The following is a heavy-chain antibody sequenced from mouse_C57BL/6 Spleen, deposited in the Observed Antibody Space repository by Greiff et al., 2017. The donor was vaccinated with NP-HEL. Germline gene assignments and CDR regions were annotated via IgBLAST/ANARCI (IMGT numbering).Heavy chain of an antibody. CDR1: GYTFTSYW. D-gene: IGHD1-1*01. CDR3: GGCGSSYAMDY. J-gene: IGHJ4*01. CDR2: INPSSGYP. V-gene: IGHV1-7*01. Sequence: VQLVESGAELAKPGASVKLSCKASGYTFTSYWMHWVKQRPGQGLEWIGYINPSSGYPKYNQKFKDKATLTADKSSSTAYMQLSSLTYEDSAVYYCGGCGSSYAMDYWGQGTSVTVSS.